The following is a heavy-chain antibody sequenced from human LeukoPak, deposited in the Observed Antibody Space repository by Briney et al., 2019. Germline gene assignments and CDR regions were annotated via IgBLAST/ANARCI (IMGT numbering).Heavy chain of an antibody. CDR1: GGSISSSSYY. Sequence: SETLSLTCTVSGGSISSSSYYWGWIRQPPGKGLEWIGSIYYSGSTYYNPSLKSRVTISVDTSKNQFSLKLSSVTAADTAVYYCARGLLYDIWGQGTMVTVSS. CDR3: ARGLLYDI. J-gene: IGHJ3*02. D-gene: IGHD2-21*02. CDR2: IYYSGST. V-gene: IGHV4-39*07.